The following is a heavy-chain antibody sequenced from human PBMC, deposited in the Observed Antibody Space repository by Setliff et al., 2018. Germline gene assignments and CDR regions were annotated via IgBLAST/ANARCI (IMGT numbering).Heavy chain of an antibody. J-gene: IGHJ4*02. D-gene: IGHD3-22*01. CDR3: RVWVTMIEMES. CDR1: GASFSGNY. V-gene: IGHV4-34*01. Sequence: PSETLSLTCAVYGASFSGNYWSWIRQPPGKGLEWIGEMNPSGSTNYNPSLKSRVTFSVDTSKNQFSLKLTSVTAADTAVYYCRVWVTMIEMESWGQGTLVTVSS. CDR2: MNPSGST.